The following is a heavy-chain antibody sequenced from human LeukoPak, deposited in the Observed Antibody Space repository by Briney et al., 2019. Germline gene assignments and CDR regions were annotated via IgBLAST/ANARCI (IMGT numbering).Heavy chain of an antibody. CDR3: ARHRPYCSGGSCSNYGMDV. Sequence: IPSETLSLTCTVSGGSISSYYWSWIRQPPGKGLEWIGYIYYSGSTNYNPSLKSRVTISVDTSKNQFSLKLSSVTAADTAVYYCARHRPYCSGGSCSNYGMDVWGQGTTVTVSS. CDR1: GGSISSYY. J-gene: IGHJ6*02. CDR2: IYYSGST. D-gene: IGHD2-15*01. V-gene: IGHV4-59*08.